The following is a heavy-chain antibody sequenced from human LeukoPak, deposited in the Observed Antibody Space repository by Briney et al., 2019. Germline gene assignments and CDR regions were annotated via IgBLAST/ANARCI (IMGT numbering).Heavy chain of an antibody. CDR1: GFTVSSNY. V-gene: IGHV3-53*01. CDR3: ARDPPPGRNYFDY. CDR2: IYSGGST. Sequence: GGSLGLSCAASGFTVSSNYMSWARQAPGKGLEWVSVIYSGGSTYYADSVKGRFTISRDNSKNTLYLQMNSLRAEDTAVYYCARDPPPGRNYFDYWGQGTLVTVSS. J-gene: IGHJ4*02.